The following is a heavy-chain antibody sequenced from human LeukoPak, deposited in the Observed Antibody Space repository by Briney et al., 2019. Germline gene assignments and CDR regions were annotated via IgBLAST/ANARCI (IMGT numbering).Heavy chain of an antibody. CDR2: IYHSGST. J-gene: IGHJ3*02. Sequence: PSQTLSLTCTVSGGSISSGGYYWSWIRQPPGKGLEWIGYIYHSGSTYYNPSLKSRVTISVDRSKNQFSLKLSSVTAADTAVYYCARELGGSYQTHHDAFDIWGQGTMVTVSS. CDR3: ARELGGSYQTHHDAFDI. D-gene: IGHD1-26*01. V-gene: IGHV4-30-2*01. CDR1: GGSISSGGYY.